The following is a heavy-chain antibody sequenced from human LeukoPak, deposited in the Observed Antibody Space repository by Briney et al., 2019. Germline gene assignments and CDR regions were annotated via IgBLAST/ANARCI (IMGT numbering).Heavy chain of an antibody. CDR2: ISSSGSTI. CDR3: ARGPYYYGPGTYQYFDY. CDR1: GFTFSSYE. V-gene: IGHV3-48*03. D-gene: IGHD3-10*01. J-gene: IGHJ4*01. Sequence: GGSLRLSCAASGFTFSSYEMNWVRQAPGKGLEWVSYISSSGSTIYYADPVKGRFTISRDNAKNSLFLQMNSLRAEDTAVYYCARGPYYYGPGTYQYFDYWGHGILVTVSS.